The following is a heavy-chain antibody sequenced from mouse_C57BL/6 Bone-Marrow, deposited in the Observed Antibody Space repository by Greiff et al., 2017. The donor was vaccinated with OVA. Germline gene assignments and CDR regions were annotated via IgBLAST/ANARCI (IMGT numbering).Heavy chain of an antibody. Sequence: EVKLVESGGGLVKPGGSLKLSCAASGFTFSDYGMHWVRQAPERGLEWVAYISSCRSTIYYADPVKDRFTISRDNAKNTLFLQMTSLRSEDTAMYYCARRYYYAMDYWGQGTSVTVSA. CDR1: GFTFSDYG. CDR3: ARRYYYAMDY. V-gene: IGHV5-17*01. J-gene: IGHJ4*01. CDR2: ISSCRSTI.